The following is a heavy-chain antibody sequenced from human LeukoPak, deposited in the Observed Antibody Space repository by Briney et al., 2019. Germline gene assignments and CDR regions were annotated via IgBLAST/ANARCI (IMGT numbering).Heavy chain of an antibody. CDR2: INSDGSST. Sequence: GGSLRLSCAASGFTFSSYWMQWVRQAPGKGLVWVSRINSDGSSTSYAASVKGRFTISRDNAKNTLYLQMNSLRAEDTAVYYCARWGELPAFDICGQGKMVTVSS. J-gene: IGHJ3*02. CDR1: GFTFSSYW. D-gene: IGHD1-26*01. V-gene: IGHV3-74*01. CDR3: ARWGELPAFDI.